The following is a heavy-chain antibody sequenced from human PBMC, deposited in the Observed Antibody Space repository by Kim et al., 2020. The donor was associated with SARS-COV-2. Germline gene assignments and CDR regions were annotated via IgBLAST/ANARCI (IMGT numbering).Heavy chain of an antibody. Sequence: SETLSLTCTVSGGSISSGGYYWSWIRQHPGKGLEWIGYIYYSGSTYYNPSLKSRVTISVDTSKNQFSLKLSSVTAADTAVYYCAGGCGGNTSGRGIDYWGQGTLGTVSS. CDR2: IYYSGST. CDR1: GGSISSGGYY. V-gene: IGHV4-31*03. CDR3: AGGCGGNTSGRGIDY. D-gene: IGHD2-15*01. J-gene: IGHJ4*02.